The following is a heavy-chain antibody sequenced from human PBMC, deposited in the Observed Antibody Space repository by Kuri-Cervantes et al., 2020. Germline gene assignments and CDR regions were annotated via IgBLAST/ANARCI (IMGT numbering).Heavy chain of an antibody. D-gene: IGHD4-11*01. CDR2: INHSGST. J-gene: IGHJ6*03. Sequence: SETLSLTCTVSGGSISSYYWSWIRQPPGKGLEWIGEINHSGSTNYNPSLKSRVTISVDTSKNQFSLKLSSVTAADTAVHYCARGLTGHRYYYYYYMDVWGKGTTVTVSS. CDR3: ARGLTGHRYYYYYYMDV. CDR1: GGSISSYY. V-gene: IGHV4-34*01.